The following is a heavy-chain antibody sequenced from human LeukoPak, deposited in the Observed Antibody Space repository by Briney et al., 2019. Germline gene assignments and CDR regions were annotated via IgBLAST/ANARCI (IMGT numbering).Heavy chain of an antibody. Sequence: GGSLRLSCAASGFTFSSYAMHWVRQAPGKGLEWVANIKQDGSEKYYVDSVKGRFTISRDNAKNSLYLQMNSLRAEDTAVYYCARVDRGSSGWFDYWGQGTLVTVSS. CDR1: GFTFSSYA. CDR3: ARVDRGSSGWFDY. J-gene: IGHJ4*02. D-gene: IGHD6-19*01. V-gene: IGHV3-7*03. CDR2: IKQDGSEK.